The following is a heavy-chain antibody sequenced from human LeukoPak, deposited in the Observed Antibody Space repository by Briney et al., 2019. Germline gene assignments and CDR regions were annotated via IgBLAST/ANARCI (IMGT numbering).Heavy chain of an antibody. CDR3: ARRRRLGPSLDC. V-gene: IGHV4-39*01. Sequence: SETLSLTCTVSGGSINSSFYWDWIRQPPGKGLEWIGSVYYSGTTYYNTSFKSRITISMDTSKTVLSLKLTSVTAADTAVYFCARRRRLGPSLDCWGQGTLVAVSS. CDR1: GGSINSSFY. CDR2: VYYSGTT. J-gene: IGHJ4*02. D-gene: IGHD1-26*01.